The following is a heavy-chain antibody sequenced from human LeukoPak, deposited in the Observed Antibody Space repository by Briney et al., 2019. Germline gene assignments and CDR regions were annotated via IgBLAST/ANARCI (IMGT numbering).Heavy chain of an antibody. CDR1: GGSISSYY. CDR2: IYYSGST. V-gene: IGHV4-59*12. D-gene: IGHD2-2*01. J-gene: IGHJ6*02. Sequence: KTSETLSLTCTVSGGSISSYYWSWIRQPPGKGLEWIGYIYYSGSTNYNPSLKSRVTISVDTSKNQFSLKLSSVTAADTAVYYCAGKDIVVVPAAMYYYYYGMDVWGQGTTVTVSS. CDR3: AGKDIVVVPAAMYYYYYGMDV.